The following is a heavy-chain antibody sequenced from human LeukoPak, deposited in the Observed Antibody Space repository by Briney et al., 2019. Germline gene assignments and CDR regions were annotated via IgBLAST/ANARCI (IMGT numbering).Heavy chain of an antibody. CDR1: GGTFSSYA. CDR3: ASNYDILTGYEPFDY. V-gene: IGHV1-69*01. D-gene: IGHD3-9*01. J-gene: IGHJ4*02. CDR2: IIPIFGTA. Sequence: SVKVSCKASGGTFSSYAISWVRQAPGQGLEWMGGIIPIFGTANYAQKFQGRVTITADESTSTAYMELSSLRSEDTAVYYCASNYDILTGYEPFDYWGQGTLVTVSS.